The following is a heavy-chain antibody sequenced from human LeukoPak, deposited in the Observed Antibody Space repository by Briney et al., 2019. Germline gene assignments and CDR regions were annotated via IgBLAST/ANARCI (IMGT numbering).Heavy chain of an antibody. J-gene: IGHJ5*01. D-gene: IGHD3-16*01. Sequence: GGSLRLSCAASGFSFSDYGMHWVRQAPGKGLEWVALIWYDGSNKNYADSVKGRFTISRDNSQNTLYLQMNSLRAEDTAVYYCAGGDDRNKTLDSGGKGTWVTVS. CDR2: IWYDGSNK. CDR1: GFSFSDYG. V-gene: IGHV3-33*01. CDR3: AGGDDRNKTLDS.